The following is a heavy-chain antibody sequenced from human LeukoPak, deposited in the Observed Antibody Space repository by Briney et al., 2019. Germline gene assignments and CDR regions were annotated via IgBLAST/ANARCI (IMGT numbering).Heavy chain of an antibody. CDR3: ARGWLQSGLDY. V-gene: IGHV5-51*01. CDR2: IYPGDSDT. Sequence: GESLRISCKGSGYSFTTYWIAWVRQMPGKGLEWMGIIYPGDSDTRYSPSFQGQVTMSADRSISTAYLQWSSLKASDTAMYHCARGWLQSGLDYWGQGTLVTVSS. J-gene: IGHJ4*02. D-gene: IGHD5-24*01. CDR1: GYSFTTYW.